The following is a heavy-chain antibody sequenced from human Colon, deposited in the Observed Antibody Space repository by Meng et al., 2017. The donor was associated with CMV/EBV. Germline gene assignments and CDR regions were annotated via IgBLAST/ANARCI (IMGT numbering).Heavy chain of an antibody. CDR2: INPNGGST. CDR3: AGQAGNWNDERNWFDP. V-gene: IGHV1-46*01. J-gene: IGHJ5*02. CDR1: GYTLTSYY. D-gene: IGHD1-20*01. Sequence: QVQLVQSGTEVKKPGASVKVSCKASGYTLTSYYMHWVRQAPGQGLEWMGIINPNGGSTSYAQKFQGRVTMTRDTSTSTVYMDLSSLRSEDTAVYYCAGQAGNWNDERNWFDPWGQGTLVTVSS.